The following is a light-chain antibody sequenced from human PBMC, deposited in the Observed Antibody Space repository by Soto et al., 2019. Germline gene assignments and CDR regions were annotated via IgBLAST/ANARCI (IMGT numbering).Light chain of an antibody. J-gene: IGKJ4*01. V-gene: IGKV3-20*01. Sequence: EIVLTQSPGTLSLSPGERATLSCRASQSVSSSSLAWYQQKPGQSPRLLIYGASRRATGTPDRFSGSGSGTDFTLTIGRLEPEDFAVYYCQQYGSSPLTFGGGTKVEIK. CDR1: QSVSSSS. CDR3: QQYGSSPLT. CDR2: GAS.